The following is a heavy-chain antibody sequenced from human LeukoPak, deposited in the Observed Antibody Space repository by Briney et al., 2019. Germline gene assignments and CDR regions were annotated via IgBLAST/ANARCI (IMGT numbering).Heavy chain of an antibody. CDR1: GYTFTGYY. D-gene: IGHD3-3*01. V-gene: IGHV1-2*02. CDR3: ARDPTKYFWSAYNPFDY. J-gene: IGHJ4*02. Sequence: ASVKVSCKASGYTFTGYYMHWVRQAPGQGLEWMGWINPNSGGTNYAQKFQGRVTMTRDTSISTAYMELRSLRSDDTAVYYCARDPTKYFWSAYNPFDYWGQGTLVTVSS. CDR2: INPNSGGT.